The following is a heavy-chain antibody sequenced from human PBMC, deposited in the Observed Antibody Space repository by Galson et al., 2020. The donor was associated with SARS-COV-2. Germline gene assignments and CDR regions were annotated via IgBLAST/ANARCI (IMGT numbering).Heavy chain of an antibody. D-gene: IGHD3-10*01. Sequence: SQTLSLTCTVSGGSISSGDYYWSWIRQPPGKGLEWIGYIYYSGSTYYNPSLKSRVTITVDTSKNQFFLKLSSVTAADTAVYYWARDVHGRCGDGGGYGMDVWGQGTTVTVSS. V-gene: IGHV4-30-4*01. CDR2: IYYSGST. J-gene: IGHJ6*02. CDR3: ARDVHGRCGDGGGYGMDV. CDR1: GGSISSGDYY.